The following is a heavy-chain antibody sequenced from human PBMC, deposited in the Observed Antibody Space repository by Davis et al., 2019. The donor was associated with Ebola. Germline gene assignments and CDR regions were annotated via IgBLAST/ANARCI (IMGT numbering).Heavy chain of an antibody. D-gene: IGHD4-11*01. CDR1: GGAFSSYA. CDR2: IIPIYGTG. J-gene: IGHJ5*02. CDR3: AKKVTPGWFDP. V-gene: IGHV1-69*06. Sequence: SVKVSCKASGGAFSSYAFNWVRQAPGQGLEWMGGIIPIYGTGNYAQKFQGRVTITADKSTSTSYMELTSLKSEDTAVYYCAKKVTPGWFDPWGQGTLVTVSS.